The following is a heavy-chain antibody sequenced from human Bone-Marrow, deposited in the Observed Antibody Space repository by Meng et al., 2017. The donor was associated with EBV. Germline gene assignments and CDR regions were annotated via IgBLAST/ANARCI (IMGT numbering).Heavy chain of an antibody. D-gene: IGHD3-10*01. CDR1: GYTFSSFT. V-gene: IGHV1-18*01. J-gene: IGHJ4*02. CDR3: VRFSNYVLDH. Sequence: QLQVVQSGGEVQKPGASVRVSCKTSGYTFSSFTLNWVRQVPGQGFEWVGWIHGYSANTHYAQKFHGRVNMSTDTSTDTSYMELKNLRPDDTAIYYCVRFSNYVLDHWGQGTLVTVSS. CDR2: IHGYSANT.